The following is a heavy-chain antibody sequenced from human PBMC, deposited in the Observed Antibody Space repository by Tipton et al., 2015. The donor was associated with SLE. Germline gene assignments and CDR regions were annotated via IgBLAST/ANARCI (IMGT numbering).Heavy chain of an antibody. D-gene: IGHD2-21*01. V-gene: IGHV3-23*01. Sequence: SLRLSCTASGFTFSKNAMSWVRQAPGKGLDWVSAITDDGGSTYYADSVKGRFTVSRDNSKNTLFLQLNSLRVEDTAVYYCAKGSASARPYYFDCWGQGTLVTVSS. CDR3: AKGSASARPYYFDC. CDR2: ITDDGGST. J-gene: IGHJ4*02. CDR1: GFTFSKNA.